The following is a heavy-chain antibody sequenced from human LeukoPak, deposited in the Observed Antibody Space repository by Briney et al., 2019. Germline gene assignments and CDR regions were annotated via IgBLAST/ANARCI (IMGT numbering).Heavy chain of an antibody. Sequence: ASVKVSCKASGYTFTSYYIHWVRQAPGQGLEYMGRVRPDGSTAHAEKFQGRVTMTRDTSTSAVFMELSSLISDDTAVYYCMREGPGTYYFDFWGQGTLVTVSS. CDR2: VRPDGST. V-gene: IGHV1-46*01. J-gene: IGHJ4*02. CDR3: MREGPGTYYFDF. CDR1: GYTFTSYY.